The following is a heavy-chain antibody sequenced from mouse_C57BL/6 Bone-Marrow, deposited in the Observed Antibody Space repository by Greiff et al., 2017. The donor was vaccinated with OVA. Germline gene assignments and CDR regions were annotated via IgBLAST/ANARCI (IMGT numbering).Heavy chain of an antibody. CDR3: ARLDAMDY. V-gene: IGHV5-12*01. J-gene: IGHJ4*01. CDR1: GFTFSDFY. Sequence: EVKLVESGGGLVQPGGSLKLSCAASGFTFSDFYMYWIRQTPEKRLEWVAYISNGGGSTYYPVTVKGRFTISRDNAKNTLYLQMSRLKSEDTAMYYCARLDAMDYWGQGTSVTVSS. CDR2: ISNGGGST.